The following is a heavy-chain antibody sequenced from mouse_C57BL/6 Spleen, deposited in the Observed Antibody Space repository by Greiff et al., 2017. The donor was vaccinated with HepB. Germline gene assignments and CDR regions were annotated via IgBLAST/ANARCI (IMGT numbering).Heavy chain of an antibody. CDR2: ISDGGSYT. J-gene: IGHJ1*03. D-gene: IGHD4-1*02. CDR1: GFTFSSYA. CDR3: ARDPGQLGRGYFDV. Sequence: EVQLVESGGGLVKPGGSLKLSCAASGFTFSSYAMSWVRQTPEKRLEWVATISDGGSYTYYPDNVKGRFTISRDNAKNNLYLQMSHLKSEDTAMYYGARDPGQLGRGYFDVWGTGTTVTVSS. V-gene: IGHV5-4*01.